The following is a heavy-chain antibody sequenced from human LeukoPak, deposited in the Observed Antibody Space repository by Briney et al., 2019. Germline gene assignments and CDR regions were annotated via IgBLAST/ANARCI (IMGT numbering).Heavy chain of an antibody. Sequence: GASVNVSCKASGYTFTANHLYWVRQAPGQGLEFMGWFDPNSGGTNYAQKFQDRVTMTRDTSISTAYMELGRLTSDDTAIYYCARELGINAFDIWGQATMVTVSS. CDR1: GYTFTANH. D-gene: IGHD7-27*01. CDR2: FDPNSGGT. J-gene: IGHJ3*02. V-gene: IGHV1-2*02. CDR3: ARELGINAFDI.